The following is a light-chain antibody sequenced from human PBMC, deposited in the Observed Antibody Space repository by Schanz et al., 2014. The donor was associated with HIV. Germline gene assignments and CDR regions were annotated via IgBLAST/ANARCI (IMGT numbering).Light chain of an antibody. CDR1: SGDVGSYNY. J-gene: IGLJ1*01. CDR3: SSYAGGDTYV. V-gene: IGLV2-14*03. CDR2: DVS. Sequence: QSALTQPASVSGSPGQSISISCTGTSGDVGSYNYVSWYQQHPGKAPKLMIYDVSNRPSGVSSRFSGSKSGNTASLTISGLQAEDEADYYCSSYAGGDTYVFGTGTKLTVL.